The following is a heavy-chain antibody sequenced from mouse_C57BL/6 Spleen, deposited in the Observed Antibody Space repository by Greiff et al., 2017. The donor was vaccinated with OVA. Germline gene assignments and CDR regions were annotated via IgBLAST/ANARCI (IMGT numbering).Heavy chain of an antibody. D-gene: IGHD2-1*01. CDR1: GYTFTDYY. CDR2: INPNNGGT. Sequence: VQLQQSGPELVKPGASVKISCKASGYTFTDYYMNWVKQSHGKSLEWIGDINPNNGGTSYNQKFKGKATLTVDKSSSTAYMELRSLTSEDSAVYYCASPIYSALAMDYWGQGTSVTVSS. V-gene: IGHV1-26*01. CDR3: ASPIYSALAMDY. J-gene: IGHJ4*01.